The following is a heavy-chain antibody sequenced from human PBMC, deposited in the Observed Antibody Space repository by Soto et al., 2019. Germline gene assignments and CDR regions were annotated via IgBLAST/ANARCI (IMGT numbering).Heavy chain of an antibody. CDR3: AKGGGSGIVVVPAALFFDY. CDR2: ISGSGGST. J-gene: IGHJ4*02. D-gene: IGHD2-2*01. V-gene: IGHV3-23*01. Sequence: GGSLRLSCAASGFTFSSYAMSWVRQAPGKGLEWVSAISGSGGSTYYADSVKGRFTISRDNSKNTLYLQMNSLRAEDTAVYYCAKGGGSGIVVVPAALFFDYWGQGTLVTVSS. CDR1: GFTFSSYA.